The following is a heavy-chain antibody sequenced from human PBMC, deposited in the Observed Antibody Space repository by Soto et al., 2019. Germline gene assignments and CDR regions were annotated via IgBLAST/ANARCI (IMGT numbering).Heavy chain of an antibody. CDR3: ASSIGYCSGGSCNSLYYYYGMDV. D-gene: IGHD2-15*01. V-gene: IGHV5-10-1*01. J-gene: IGHJ6*02. Sequence: PGESLKTSCKGSGYSFTSYWISWGRQMPGKGLERMGRIDPSDSYTNSSPSFQGHVSISADKSISTAYLQWSSLKASDTAMYYCASSIGYCSGGSCNSLYYYYGMDVWGQGTTVTVSS. CDR1: GYSFTSYW. CDR2: IDPSDSYT.